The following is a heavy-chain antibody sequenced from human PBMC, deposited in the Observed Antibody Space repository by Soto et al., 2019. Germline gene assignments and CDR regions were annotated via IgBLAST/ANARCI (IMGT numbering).Heavy chain of an antibody. D-gene: IGHD2-2*01. CDR2: ISYDGSNK. CDR3: ARDTICSSTSCYADGGVYYGMDV. Sequence: GGSLRLSCAASGFTFSSYAMHWVRRAPGKGLEWVAVISYDGSNKYYADSVKGRFTISRDNSKNTLYLQMNSLRAEDTAVYYCARDTICSSTSCYADGGVYYGMDVWGQGTTVTVSS. J-gene: IGHJ6*02. V-gene: IGHV3-30-3*01. CDR1: GFTFSSYA.